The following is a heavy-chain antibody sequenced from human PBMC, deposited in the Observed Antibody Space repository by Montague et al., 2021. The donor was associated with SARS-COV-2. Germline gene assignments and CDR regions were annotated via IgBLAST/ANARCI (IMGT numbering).Heavy chain of an antibody. J-gene: IGHJ4*02. V-gene: IGHV3-33*01. CDR3: ARDSSILLWFGELSV. D-gene: IGHD3-10*01. CDR1: GFTFSSYG. CDR2: IWYDGSNK. Sequence: SRRISCAASGFTFSSYGMHWVRQAPGKGLEWVAVIWYDGSNKYYADSVKGRFTISRDNSKNTLYLQMNSLRAEDTAVYYCARDSSILLWFGELSVWGQGTLVTVSS.